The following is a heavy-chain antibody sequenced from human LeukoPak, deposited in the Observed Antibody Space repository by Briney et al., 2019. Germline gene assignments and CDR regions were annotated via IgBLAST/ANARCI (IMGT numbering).Heavy chain of an antibody. CDR2: ISAYNGNT. V-gene: IGHV1-18*01. CDR1: GYTFTSYG. J-gene: IGHJ3*02. D-gene: IGHD1-26*01. CDR3: ARDRVGATTNDAFDI. Sequence: ASVKVSCKASGYTFTSYGISWVRQAPGQGLEWMGWISAYNGNTNYAQKLQGRVTMTTDTSTSTAYMELRSLRSDDTAVYYCARDRVGATTNDAFDIWGQGTMVTVSS.